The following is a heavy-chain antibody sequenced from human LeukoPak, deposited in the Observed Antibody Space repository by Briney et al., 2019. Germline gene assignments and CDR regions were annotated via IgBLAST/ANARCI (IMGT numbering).Heavy chain of an antibody. CDR3: ARESSSSYYYYMDV. CDR1: GFTFSSYG. V-gene: IGHV3-23*01. D-gene: IGHD6-6*01. Sequence: GGSLRLSCAASGFTFSSYGMSWVRQAPGKGLEWVSSISGSGGSTYYADSVKGRFTISRDNSKNTLWLQMNSLRAEDTAVYYCARESSSSYYYYMDVWGKGTTVTVSS. CDR2: ISGSGGST. J-gene: IGHJ6*03.